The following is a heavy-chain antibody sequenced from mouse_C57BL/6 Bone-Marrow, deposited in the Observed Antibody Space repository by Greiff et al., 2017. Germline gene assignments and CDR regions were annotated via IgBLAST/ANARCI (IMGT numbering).Heavy chain of an antibody. CDR1: GYTFTNYW. D-gene: IGHD2-4*01. V-gene: IGHV1-63*01. CDR3: ARKETYDYDGAWFAY. J-gene: IGHJ3*01. Sequence: QVQLQQSGAELVRPGTSVKMSCKASGYTFTNYWIGWAKQRPGHGLEWIGDIYPGGGYTNYTEKFKGKATLTADKSSSTAYMQFSSLTSEDSAIYYCARKETYDYDGAWFAYWGQGTLVTVSA. CDR2: IYPGGGYT.